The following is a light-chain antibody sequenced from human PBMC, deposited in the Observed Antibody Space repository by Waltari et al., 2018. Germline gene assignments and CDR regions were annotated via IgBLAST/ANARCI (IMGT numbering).Light chain of an antibody. CDR1: QGISSY. V-gene: IGKV1-13*02. CDR2: YAS. CDR3: QQYKSAPFT. Sequence: IQLTQSPSSLSASVGDTVTIPCRASQGISSYLAWYQQKPGKAPKPLIYYASNLESGVPSRFSGSGSGTEFTLTISSLQPEDFATYCCQQYKSAPFTFGPGTKLDIK. J-gene: IGKJ3*01.